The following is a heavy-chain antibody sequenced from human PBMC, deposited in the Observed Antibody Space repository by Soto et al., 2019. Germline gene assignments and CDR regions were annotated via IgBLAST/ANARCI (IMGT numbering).Heavy chain of an antibody. CDR2: IIPILGIA. CDR3: ARSADESDILTGYYAY. CDR1: GGTFSSYT. Sequence: SVKVSCKASGGTFSSYTISWVRQAPGQGLEWMGRIIPILGIANYAQKFQGRVTITADKSTSTAYMELSSLRSEDTAVYYCARSADESDILTGYYAYWGQGTLVTVSS. D-gene: IGHD3-9*01. V-gene: IGHV1-69*02. J-gene: IGHJ4*02.